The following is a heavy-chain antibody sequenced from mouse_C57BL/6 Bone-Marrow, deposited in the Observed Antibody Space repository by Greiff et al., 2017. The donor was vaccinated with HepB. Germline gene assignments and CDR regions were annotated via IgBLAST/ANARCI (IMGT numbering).Heavy chain of an antibody. D-gene: IGHD1-1*01. CDR1: GFSLTSYG. V-gene: IGHV2-5*01. J-gene: IGHJ3*01. CDR2: IWRGGST. CDR3: APYYYGSSSAWFAY. Sequence: VQLQQSGPGLVQPSQRLSITCTVSGFSLTSYGVHWVRQSPGKGLEWLGVIWRGGSTDYNAAFMSRLSITKDNSKSQVFFKMNSLQADDTAIYYCAPYYYGSSSAWFAYWGQGTLVTVSA.